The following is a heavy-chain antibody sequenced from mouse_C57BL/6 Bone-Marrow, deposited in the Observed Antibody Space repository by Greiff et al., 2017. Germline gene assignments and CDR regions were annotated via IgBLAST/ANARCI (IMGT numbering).Heavy chain of an antibody. D-gene: IGHD2-5*01. CDR1: GFTFSNYW. J-gene: IGHJ3*01. CDR3: TIYSNGFAY. Sequence: EVMLVESGGGLVQPGGSMKISCVASGFTFSNYWMNWVRQSPEKGLEWVVQIRLKSDNYATHYAESVKGMFTISRDDSKSSVYLQMNNLRAEDTGIYYCTIYSNGFAYWGQGTLVTVSA. V-gene: IGHV6-3*01. CDR2: IRLKSDNYAT.